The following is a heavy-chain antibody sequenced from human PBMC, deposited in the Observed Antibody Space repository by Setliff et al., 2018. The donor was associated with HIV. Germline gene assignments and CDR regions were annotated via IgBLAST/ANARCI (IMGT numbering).Heavy chain of an antibody. D-gene: IGHD2-8*02. CDR2: INHRGSA. CDR1: GASLSGYY. Sequence: PSETLSLTCAVYGASLSGYYWSWIRQPPGKGLEWIGEINHRGSANYNPSLKSRVTISVDTSKNQFSLKVTSVTAADTAVYYCARVSITYWYSIPRDYYYYMDAWGEGTTVTVSS. V-gene: IGHV4-34*01. J-gene: IGHJ6*03. CDR3: ARVSITYWYSIPRDYYYYMDA.